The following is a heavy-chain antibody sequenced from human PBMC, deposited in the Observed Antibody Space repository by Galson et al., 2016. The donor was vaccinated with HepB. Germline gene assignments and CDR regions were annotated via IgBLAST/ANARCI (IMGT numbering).Heavy chain of an antibody. CDR1: GFRFSSVW. Sequence: SLRLSCAASGFRFSSVWMHWVRQAPGKGLVWVSGLSFDGSARRYAYSVKSRFTISRDNAKNTLYLEMTSLSAEDTAVYYCARGSWAPFESWGQGTLVTVSS. CDR2: LSFDGSAR. J-gene: IGHJ5*01. D-gene: IGHD3-10*01. V-gene: IGHV3-74*01. CDR3: ARGSWAPFES.